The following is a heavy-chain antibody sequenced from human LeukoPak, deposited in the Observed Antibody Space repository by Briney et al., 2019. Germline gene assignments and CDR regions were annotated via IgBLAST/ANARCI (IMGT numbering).Heavy chain of an antibody. CDR1: GFTFSSYW. Sequence: GGSLRLSCAASGFTFSSYWMSWVRQAPGKGLEGVANIKQDGSEKYYVDSVKGRFTISRDNAKNSLYLQMNSLRAEDTAVYYCARGNYYDSSGYSAYWGQGTLVSVSS. CDR2: IKQDGSEK. CDR3: ARGNYYDSSGYSAY. D-gene: IGHD3-22*01. J-gene: IGHJ4*02. V-gene: IGHV3-7*01.